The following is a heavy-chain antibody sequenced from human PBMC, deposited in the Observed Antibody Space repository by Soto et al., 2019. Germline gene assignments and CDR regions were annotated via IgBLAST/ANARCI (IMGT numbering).Heavy chain of an antibody. D-gene: IGHD6-6*01. CDR3: ASQATGSYPAY. CDR2: IYDSGST. V-gene: IGHV4-31*03. Sequence: QVELQESGPGLVKPSQTLSLTCTVSGGSISSGGYYWSWVRQHPGKGLEWIGYIYDSGSTYHNPSLKSRGTIPVDTSKTQSPLKLTSVTAADTAVHYCASQATGSYPAYWGQGTLVTVSS. J-gene: IGHJ4*02. CDR1: GGSISSGGYY.